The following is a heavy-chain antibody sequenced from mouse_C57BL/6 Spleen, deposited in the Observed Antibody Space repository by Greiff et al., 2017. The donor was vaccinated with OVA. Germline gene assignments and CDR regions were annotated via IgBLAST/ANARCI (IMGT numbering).Heavy chain of an antibody. D-gene: IGHD4-1*01. CDR3: ARKGWERGYFDV. J-gene: IGHJ1*03. CDR2: IWSGGST. Sequence: QVQLKQSGPGLVQPSQSLSITCTVSGFSLTSYGVHWVRQSPGKGLEWLGVIWSGGSTDYNAAFISRLSISKDNSKSQVFFKMNSLQADDTAIYYCARKGWERGYFDVWGTGTTVTVSS. CDR1: GFSLTSYG. V-gene: IGHV2-2*01.